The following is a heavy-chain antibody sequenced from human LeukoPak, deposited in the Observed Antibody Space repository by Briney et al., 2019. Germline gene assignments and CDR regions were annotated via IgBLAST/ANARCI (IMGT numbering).Heavy chain of an antibody. CDR1: GFTFTTYW. CDR3: ARDYCSGGGCYPFDY. Sequence: GGSLRLSCAASGFTFTTYWMNWVRQAPGKGLEWVSSISSSSSYIYYADSVEGRFTISRDNAKNSLYLQMNSLRAEDTAVYYCARDYCSGGGCYPFDYWGQGTLVTVSS. D-gene: IGHD2-15*01. V-gene: IGHV3-21*01. J-gene: IGHJ4*02. CDR2: ISSSSSYI.